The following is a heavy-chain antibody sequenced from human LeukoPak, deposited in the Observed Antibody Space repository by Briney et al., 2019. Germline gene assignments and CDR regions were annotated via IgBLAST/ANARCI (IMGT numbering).Heavy chain of an antibody. J-gene: IGHJ1*01. Sequence: PGGSLRLSCAASGFTFSSYSMNWVRQAPGKGLEWVSYISSSGSIIYYADSVEGRFTISRDNAKNSLYLQMNSLRAEDTAVYYCARKGYYASSGYLGYFQHWGQGTLVTVSS. CDR1: GFTFSSYS. V-gene: IGHV3-48*01. CDR2: ISSSGSII. D-gene: IGHD3-22*01. CDR3: ARKGYYASSGYLGYFQH.